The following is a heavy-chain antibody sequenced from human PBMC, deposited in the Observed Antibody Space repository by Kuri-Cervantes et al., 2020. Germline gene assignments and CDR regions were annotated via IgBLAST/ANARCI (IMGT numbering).Heavy chain of an antibody. V-gene: IGHV3-23*01. J-gene: IGHJ6*02. Sequence: GGSLRLSCTVSGGSISSGDYYWSWIRQPPGKGLEWVSAISGSGGSTYYADSVKGRFTISRDNSKNTLYLQMNSLRAEDTAVYYCAKEVATIFGSFDAWGQGTTVTVSS. CDR3: AKEVATIFGSFDA. CDR2: ISGSGGST. D-gene: IGHD5-12*01. CDR1: GGSISSGDYY.